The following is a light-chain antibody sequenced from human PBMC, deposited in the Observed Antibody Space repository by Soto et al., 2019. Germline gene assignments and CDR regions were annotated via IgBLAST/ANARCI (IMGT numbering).Light chain of an antibody. Sequence: VLTQPPSVSGAPGQRVTISCTASSSNIGAGYDVHWYQQLPGTAPKLLIYGNTNRPSGVPDRFSGSKSGTSASLAITGLQAEDEADYYCQSYDSSLSAWVFGGGTKLTVL. V-gene: IGLV1-40*01. J-gene: IGLJ3*02. CDR2: GNT. CDR3: QSYDSSLSAWV. CDR1: SSNIGAGYD.